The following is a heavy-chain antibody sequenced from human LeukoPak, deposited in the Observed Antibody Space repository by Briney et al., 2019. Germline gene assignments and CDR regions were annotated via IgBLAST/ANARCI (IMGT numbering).Heavy chain of an antibody. CDR1: GFTFSSYS. V-gene: IGHV3-48*04. D-gene: IGHD3-10*01. CDR2: ISSSSNTI. Sequence: GGSLRLSCVASGFTFSSYSMHWVRQAPGKGLEWVSYISSSSNTIYYADSVKGRFTISRDNAKNSLYLQMNSLRAEDTAVYYCATTYYYGSGSYYGMFDYWGQGTLVTVSS. CDR3: ATTYYYGSGSYYGMFDY. J-gene: IGHJ4*02.